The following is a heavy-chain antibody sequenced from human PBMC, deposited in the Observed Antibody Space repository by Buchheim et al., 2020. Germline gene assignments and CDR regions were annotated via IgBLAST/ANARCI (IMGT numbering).Heavy chain of an antibody. CDR3: ARGFWSPGRGYYYYYGMDV. CDR1: GGSISSGGYY. D-gene: IGHD3-3*01. V-gene: IGHV4-31*01. J-gene: IGHJ6*02. Sequence: QVQLQESGPGLVKPSQTLSLTCTVSGGSISSGGYYWSWIRQHPGKGLEWIGYIYYSGSTYYNPSLKSPVTISVETSKNQFSLKLSSVTAADTAVYYCARGFWSPGRGYYYYYGMDVWGQGTT. CDR2: IYYSGST.